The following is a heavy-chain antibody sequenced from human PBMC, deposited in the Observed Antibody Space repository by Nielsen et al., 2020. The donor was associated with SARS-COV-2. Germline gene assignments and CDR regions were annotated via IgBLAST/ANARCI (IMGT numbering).Heavy chain of an antibody. V-gene: IGHV3-23*01. D-gene: IGHD1-14*01. J-gene: IGHJ3*02. Sequence: GESLKISCAASGFTFGSCAMTWVRQAPGKGLEWVASISASGDATYYPDSLRGRFTISRDNAMNTLYLAMNDLRVADTALYRCAKQLPGTRAFDIWGQGTMVTVSS. CDR3: AKQLPGTRAFDI. CDR2: ISASGDAT. CDR1: GFTFGSCA.